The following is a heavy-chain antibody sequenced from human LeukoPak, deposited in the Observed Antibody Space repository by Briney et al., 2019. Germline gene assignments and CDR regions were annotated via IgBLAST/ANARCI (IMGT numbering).Heavy chain of an antibody. J-gene: IGHJ1*01. D-gene: IGHD2-8*01. Sequence: ASVKVSCKVSGYTLTELSMHWVRQAPGKGLEWMGGFDPEDGETIYAQKLQGRVTMTEDTSTDTAYMELSSLRSEDTAVYYCATPSPQGGVLSYFQHWGQGTLVTVSS. CDR3: ATPSPQGGVLSYFQH. CDR2: FDPEDGET. V-gene: IGHV1-24*01. CDR1: GYTLTELS.